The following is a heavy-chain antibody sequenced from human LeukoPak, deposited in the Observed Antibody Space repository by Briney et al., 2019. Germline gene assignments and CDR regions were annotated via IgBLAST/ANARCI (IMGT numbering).Heavy chain of an antibody. D-gene: IGHD4-17*01. CDR1: GFTFSSYE. Sequence: GGSLRLSCAASGFTFSSYEMNWVRQAPGKGLEWVSYISSSGSTIYYADSVKGRFTISRDNAKNSLYLQMNSLRAEDTAVYYCARDPTTAYSHWGQGTLVTVSS. J-gene: IGHJ4*02. V-gene: IGHV3-48*03. CDR3: ARDPTTAYSH. CDR2: ISSSGSTI.